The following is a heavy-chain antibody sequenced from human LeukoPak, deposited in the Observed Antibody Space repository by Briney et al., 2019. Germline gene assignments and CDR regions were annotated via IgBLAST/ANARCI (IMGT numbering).Heavy chain of an antibody. CDR2: IRSKAYSGTT. V-gene: IGHV3-49*04. J-gene: IGHJ4*02. D-gene: IGHD2-2*01. CDR3: SSGSSTSWYFDY. Sequence: QPGRSLRLSCTASGLTFGDYGMSWVRQAPGKGLEWVGFIRSKAYSGTTECAASVKGRFSISRDDSKNIAFLQMNSLKTEDTAVYYCSSGSSTSWYFDYWGQGTLVTVSS. CDR1: GLTFGDYG.